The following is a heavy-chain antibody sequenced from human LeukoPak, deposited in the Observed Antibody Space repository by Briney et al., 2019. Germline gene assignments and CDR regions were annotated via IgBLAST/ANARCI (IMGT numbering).Heavy chain of an antibody. Sequence: SVKVSCRASGGTFSSYAISWVRQAPGQGLEWMGGIIPIFGTANYAQKFQGRVTITADKSTSTAYMELRSLRSDDTAVYYCARGPIIDIVVIPAAADYYHMDVWGKGTTVTVSS. J-gene: IGHJ6*03. D-gene: IGHD2-2*01. CDR2: IIPIFGTA. CDR1: GGTFSSYA. CDR3: ARGPIIDIVVIPAAADYYHMDV. V-gene: IGHV1-69*06.